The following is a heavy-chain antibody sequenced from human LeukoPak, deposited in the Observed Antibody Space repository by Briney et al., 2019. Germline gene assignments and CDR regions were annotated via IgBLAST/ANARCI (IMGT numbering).Heavy chain of an antibody. CDR1: GFTFSSYA. CDR3: AKDGEEPYDFWSGYYHYYYYYMDV. CDR2: ISGSGGST. V-gene: IGHV3-23*01. J-gene: IGHJ6*03. Sequence: GGSLRLSCAASGFTFSSYAMSWVRQAPGKGLEWVSAISGSGGSTYYADSVKDRFTISRDNSKNTLYLQMNSLRAEDTAVYYCAKDGEEPYDFWSGYYHYYYYYMDVWGKGTTVTVSS. D-gene: IGHD3-3*01.